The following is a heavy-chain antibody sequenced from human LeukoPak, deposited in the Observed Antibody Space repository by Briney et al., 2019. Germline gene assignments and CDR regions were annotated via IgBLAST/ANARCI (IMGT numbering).Heavy chain of an antibody. V-gene: IGHV3-21*01. D-gene: IGHD6-13*01. CDR2: ISSSSSYI. CDR3: AREGAAAGEIYYFDY. CDR1: GFTFSSYS. Sequence: GGSLRLSCAASGFTFSSYSMNWVRQAPGKGLEWVSSISSSSSYIYYADSVKGRFTISRDNAKNSLYLQMNSLRAEDTAVYYCAREGAAAGEIYYFDYWGQGTLVTVSS. J-gene: IGHJ4*02.